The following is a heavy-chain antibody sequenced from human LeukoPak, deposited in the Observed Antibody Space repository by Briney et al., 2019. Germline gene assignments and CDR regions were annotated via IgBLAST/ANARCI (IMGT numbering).Heavy chain of an antibody. J-gene: IGHJ5*02. CDR1: GYTFTGYY. V-gene: IGHV1-2*02. CDR2: INPNSGGT. CDR3: ARGGYYDSSGYFWFDP. D-gene: IGHD3-22*01. Sequence: ASVKVSCKASGYTFTGYYMHWVRQAPGQGLEWMGWINPNSGGTNYAQKFQGRVTMTRDTSITTAYMELRRLTSDDTAVYYCARGGYYDSSGYFWFDPWGQGTLVTVSS.